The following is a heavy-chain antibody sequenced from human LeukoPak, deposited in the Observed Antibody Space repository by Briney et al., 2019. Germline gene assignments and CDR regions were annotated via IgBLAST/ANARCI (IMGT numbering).Heavy chain of an antibody. CDR3: ARVRRSYDFWSGARAFDI. V-gene: IGHV1-69*13. Sequence: SVKVSCKASGYSFSSHDISWVRQAPGQGLEWMGGIIPIFGTANYAQKFQGRVTITADESTSTAYMELSSLRSEDTAVYYCARVRRSYDFWSGARAFDIWGQGTMVTVSS. CDR1: GYSFSSHD. J-gene: IGHJ3*02. D-gene: IGHD3-3*01. CDR2: IIPIFGTA.